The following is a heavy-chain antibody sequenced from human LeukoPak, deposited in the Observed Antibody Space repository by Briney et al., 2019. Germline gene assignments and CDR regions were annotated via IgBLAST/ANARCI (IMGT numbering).Heavy chain of an antibody. V-gene: IGHV4-30-4*02. CDR2: IYYSGST. J-gene: IGHJ4*02. Sequence: SETLSLTCTVSGGSISSGDYYWSWIRQPPGKGLEWIGYIYYSGSTYYNPSLKSRVTISVDTSKNQFSLKLSSVTAADTAVYYCASRNLHIAAAGIFDYWGQGTLVTVSS. CDR1: GGSISSGDYY. CDR3: ASRNLHIAAAGIFDY. D-gene: IGHD6-13*01.